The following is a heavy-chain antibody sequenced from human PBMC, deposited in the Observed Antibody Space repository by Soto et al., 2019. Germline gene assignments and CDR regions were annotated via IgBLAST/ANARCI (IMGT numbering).Heavy chain of an antibody. V-gene: IGHV3-30-3*01. CDR2: MSFDGNNK. CDR1: GFTSRSHA. D-gene: IGHD4-17*01. J-gene: IGHJ4*02. Sequence: GSLRLSCAASGFTSRSHAMHWVRQAPGKGLEWVAVMSFDGNNKYYADSVKGRFTISRDNSKNTLYLQMNSLRVEDTAVYYCARDRGLDYGDFPDYWGQGTLVTVSS. CDR3: ARDRGLDYGDFPDY.